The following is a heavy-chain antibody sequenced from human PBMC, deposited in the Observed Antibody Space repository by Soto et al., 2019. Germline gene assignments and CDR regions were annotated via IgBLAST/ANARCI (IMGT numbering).Heavy chain of an antibody. V-gene: IGHV3-48*02. CDR2: ISSSSSTI. J-gene: IGHJ4*02. Sequence: EVQLVESGGGLVQPGGSLRLSCAASGFTFSSYSMNWVRQAPGKGLEWVSYISSSSSTIYYADSVKGRFTISRDNAKNSLFLQMNCLRDEDTAVYSCASNNDYHSYDSSGYYPVCGQGTLVTVSS. CDR1: GFTFSSYS. CDR3: ASNNDYHSYDSSGYYPV. D-gene: IGHD3-22*01.